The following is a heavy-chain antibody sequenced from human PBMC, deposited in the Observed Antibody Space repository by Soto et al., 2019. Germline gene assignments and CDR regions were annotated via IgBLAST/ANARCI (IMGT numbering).Heavy chain of an antibody. V-gene: IGHV1-18*01. CDR3: ARGRYGDY. CDR2: ISAHNGNN. D-gene: IGHD1-1*01. J-gene: IGHJ4*02. CDR1: GYAFTTYG. Sequence: QVHLVQSGAEVKKPGASVKVSCKGSGYAFTTYGITWVRQAPGQGLEWMGWISAHNGNNNYAQKLQGRVTVTRDTSTSTAYMELRSLRSDDTAVYYCARGRYGDYWGQGALVTVSS.